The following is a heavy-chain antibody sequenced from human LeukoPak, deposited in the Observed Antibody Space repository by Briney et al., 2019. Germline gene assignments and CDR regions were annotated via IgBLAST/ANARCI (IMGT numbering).Heavy chain of an antibody. CDR1: GFTFSSYA. CDR2: IKQDGSEK. D-gene: IGHD6-6*01. Sequence: GGSLRLSCAASGFTFSSYAMSWVRQAPGKGLEWVANIKQDGSEKYYVDSVKGRFTISRDNAKNSLYLQMNSLRAEDTAVYYCARDSLPYSSSLLGYWGQGTLVTVSS. CDR3: ARDSLPYSSSLLGY. V-gene: IGHV3-7*01. J-gene: IGHJ4*02.